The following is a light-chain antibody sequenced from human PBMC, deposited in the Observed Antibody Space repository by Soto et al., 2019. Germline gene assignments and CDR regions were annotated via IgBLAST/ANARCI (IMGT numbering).Light chain of an antibody. CDR1: QSVSSY. J-gene: IGKJ1*01. CDR3: QQRSNWPIT. Sequence: EIVLTQSPATLSLSPGERATLSCRASQSVSSYLTWYQQKPGQAPRLLIYDASNRATGIPARFSGSGSGTDFTLTISSLEPEDFALYHCQQRSNWPITFGQGTKVEIK. CDR2: DAS. V-gene: IGKV3-11*01.